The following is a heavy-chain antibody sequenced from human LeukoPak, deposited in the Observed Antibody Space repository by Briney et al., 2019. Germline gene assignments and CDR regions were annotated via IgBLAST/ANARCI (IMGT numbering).Heavy chain of an antibody. Sequence: SETLSLTCAVSGGSISSGGYSWSWIRQPPGKGLEWIGYIYHSGSTYYNPSLKSRVTISVDRSKNQFSLKLSSVTAADTAVYYSARGAPPASGYCSGGSCAFDPWGQGTLVTVSS. CDR1: GGSISSGGYS. D-gene: IGHD2-15*01. J-gene: IGHJ5*02. V-gene: IGHV4-30-2*01. CDR2: IYHSGST. CDR3: ARGAPPASGYCSGGSCAFDP.